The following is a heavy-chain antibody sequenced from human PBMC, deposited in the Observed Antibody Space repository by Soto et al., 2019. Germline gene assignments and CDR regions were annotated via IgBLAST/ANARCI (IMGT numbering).Heavy chain of an antibody. V-gene: IGHV1-8*01. CDR2: MNAKSGAT. CDR1: GYTFSDFD. J-gene: IGHJ6*02. Sequence: ASVKVSCKASGYTFSDFDINWLRQASGQGPDGMGWMNAKSGATYFAQRFQGKFNMTWDTSLSTAYMEVGSLTSDDTAMYYCARGNPFNYAGFDVWGQGTTVTVSS. D-gene: IGHD3-16*01. CDR3: ARGNPFNYAGFDV.